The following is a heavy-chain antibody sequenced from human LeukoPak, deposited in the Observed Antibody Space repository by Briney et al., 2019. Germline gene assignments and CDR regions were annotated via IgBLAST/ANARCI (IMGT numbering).Heavy chain of an antibody. CDR1: GFTFSGYA. D-gene: IGHD2-2*01. CDR3: AKGLEYQLLVGYDYYGMDV. V-gene: IGHV3-23*01. J-gene: IGHJ6*02. CDR2: ISGSGGST. Sequence: VGSLRLSCAASGFTFSGYAMSWVRQAPGREVEGVSAISGSGGSTYYADSVKGRFTISRDNSKNTLYLQMNSLRAEDTAIYYCAKGLEYQLLVGYDYYGMDVWGQGTTVTVSS.